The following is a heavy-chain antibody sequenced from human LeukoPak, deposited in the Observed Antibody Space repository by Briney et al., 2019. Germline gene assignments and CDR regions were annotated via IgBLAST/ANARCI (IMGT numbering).Heavy chain of an antibody. CDR2: IYYSGST. CDR3: ARAPQGVTAIGYYFDY. Sequence: SETLSLTCTVSGGSISSGDYYWSWIRQPPGKGLEWIGYIYYSGSTYYNPSLKSRVTISVDTSKNQFSLKLSSVTAADTAVYYCARAPQGVTAIGYYFDYWGQGTLVTVSS. D-gene: IGHD2-21*02. J-gene: IGHJ4*02. V-gene: IGHV4-30-4*01. CDR1: GGSISSGDYY.